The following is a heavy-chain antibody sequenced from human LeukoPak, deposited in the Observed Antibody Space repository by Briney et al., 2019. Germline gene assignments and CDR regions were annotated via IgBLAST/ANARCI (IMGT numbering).Heavy chain of an antibody. J-gene: IGHJ4*01. Sequence: GGSLRLSCAASGFTFSSYEMNWVRQAPGKGLEWVSYISSSGSTIYYADSVKGRFTISRDNAKNSLYLQMNSLRAEDTAVYYCARDPYYGDYVFWGEGTLVTVSS. CDR3: ARDPYYGDYVF. CDR2: ISSSGSTI. V-gene: IGHV3-48*03. D-gene: IGHD4-17*01. CDR1: GFTFSSYE.